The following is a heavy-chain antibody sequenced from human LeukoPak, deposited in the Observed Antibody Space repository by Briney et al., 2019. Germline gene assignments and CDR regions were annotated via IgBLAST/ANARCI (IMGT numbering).Heavy chain of an antibody. J-gene: IGHJ4*02. CDR3: AKDRTSNWYYFDY. CDR1: GYTFSSYG. D-gene: IGHD6-13*01. Sequence: GGSLRLSCAASGYTFSSYGMSWVRQAPGKGLEWVSAISGSGDITYSADSVKGRFTISRDNPKNTLYLQMNSLRAEDTAVYYCAKDRTSNWYYFDYWGQGILVTVSS. CDR2: ISGSGDIT. V-gene: IGHV3-23*01.